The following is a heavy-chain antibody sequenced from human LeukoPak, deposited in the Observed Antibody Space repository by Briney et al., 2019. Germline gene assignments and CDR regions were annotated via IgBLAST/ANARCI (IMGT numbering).Heavy chain of an antibody. J-gene: IGHJ6*03. V-gene: IGHV4-34*01. D-gene: IGHD3-10*01. CDR1: GGSFSGYY. CDR3: AREAEELLWFGEPHMDV. CDR2: INHSGST. Sequence: SETLSLTCAVYGGSFSGYYWSWLRQPPGKGLEWIREINHSGSTNYNPSLKSRVTISVDTSKNQFSLKLSSVTAADAAVYYCAREAEELLWFGEPHMDVWGKGTTVTVSS.